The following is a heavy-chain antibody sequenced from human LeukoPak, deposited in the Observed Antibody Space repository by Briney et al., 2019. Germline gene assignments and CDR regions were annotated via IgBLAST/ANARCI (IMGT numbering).Heavy chain of an antibody. CDR2: IYYGGST. D-gene: IGHD4-17*01. V-gene: IGHV4-39*01. CDR3: ARHYSGDLYYFDY. J-gene: IGHJ4*02. Sequence: KASETLSLTCTVSGGSISRSLYYWGWIRQPPGKGLGWIGTIYYGGSTYYNPSLRSRVTMSVDTSNNHFSLKLSSVTAADTAVYYCARHYSGDLYYFDYWGQGTLVTVSS. CDR1: GGSISRSLYY.